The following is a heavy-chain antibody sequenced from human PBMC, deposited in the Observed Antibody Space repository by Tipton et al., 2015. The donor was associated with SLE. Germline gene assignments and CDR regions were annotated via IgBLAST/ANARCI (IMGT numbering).Heavy chain of an antibody. CDR3: AGEGIAVAGSHYYYGMDV. CDR2: IKKDGTEK. Sequence: SLRLSCADSGFTFGSDWMNWVRQAPGKGLEWVANIKKDGTEKNYVDSVRGRFTISRDNAKNTLYLQINSLRAEDTAVYYCAGEGIAVAGSHYYYGMDVWGQGTTVTVSS. D-gene: IGHD6-13*01. J-gene: IGHJ6*02. CDR1: GFTFGSDW. V-gene: IGHV3-7*03.